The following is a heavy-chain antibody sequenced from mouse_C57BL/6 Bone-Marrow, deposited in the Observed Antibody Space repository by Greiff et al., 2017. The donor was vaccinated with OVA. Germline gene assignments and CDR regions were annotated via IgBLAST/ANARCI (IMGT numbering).Heavy chain of an antibody. Sequence: VQLHQSGPELVKPGASVKISCKASGYSFTGYYMNWVKQSPEKSLEWIGEINPSTGGTTYNQKFKAKATLTVDKSSSTAYMQLKSLTSEDSAVYYCARRLLRRTYWYFDVWGTGTTVTVSS. CDR3: ARRLLRRTYWYFDV. CDR2: INPSTGGT. V-gene: IGHV1-42*01. J-gene: IGHJ1*03. D-gene: IGHD2-3*01. CDR1: GYSFTGYY.